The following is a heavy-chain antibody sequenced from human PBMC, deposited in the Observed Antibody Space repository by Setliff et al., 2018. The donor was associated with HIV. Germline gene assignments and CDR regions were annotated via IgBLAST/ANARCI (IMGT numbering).Heavy chain of an antibody. CDR2: IYHSEYT. V-gene: IGHV4-4*02. CDR1: GGSISSDNW. D-gene: IGHD2-2*01. CDR3: ARGHCSGTNCYGVDYYGMDV. J-gene: IGHJ6*02. Sequence: SETLSLTCAVSGGSISSDNWWTWVRQPPGRGLEWIGEIYHSEYTNYNASLKSRVSMSVDKSRNQFSLKLTSVTAADTAVYYCARGHCSGTNCYGVDYYGMDVWGQGTTVTVSS.